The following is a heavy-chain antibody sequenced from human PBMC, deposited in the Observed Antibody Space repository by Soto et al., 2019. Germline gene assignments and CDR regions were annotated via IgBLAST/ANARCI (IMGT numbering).Heavy chain of an antibody. Sequence: SETLSLTCTVSGGSISSGGYYWSWIRQHPGKSLEWIGYIYYSGSTYYNPSLKSRVTISVDTSKNQFSLKLSSVTAADTAVYYCARARPDSSGPGFDYWGQGTLVTVSS. CDR2: IYYSGST. V-gene: IGHV4-31*03. J-gene: IGHJ4*02. D-gene: IGHD3-22*01. CDR1: GGSISSGGYY. CDR3: ARARPDSSGPGFDY.